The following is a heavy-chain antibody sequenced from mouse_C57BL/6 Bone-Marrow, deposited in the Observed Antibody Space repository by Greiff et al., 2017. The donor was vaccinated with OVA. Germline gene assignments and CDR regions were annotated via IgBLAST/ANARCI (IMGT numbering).Heavy chain of an antibody. CDR2: ISSGSSTI. J-gene: IGHJ3*01. D-gene: IGHD1-1*01. V-gene: IGHV5-17*01. CDR3: ARGDYYGSPWFAY. Sequence: EVQLVESGGGLVKPGGSLKLSCAASGFTFSDYGMHWVRQAPEKGLEWVAYISSGSSTIYYADTVKGRFTISRDNAKNTLFLQMTSLRSEDTAMYYCARGDYYGSPWFAYWGQGTLVTVSA. CDR1: GFTFSDYG.